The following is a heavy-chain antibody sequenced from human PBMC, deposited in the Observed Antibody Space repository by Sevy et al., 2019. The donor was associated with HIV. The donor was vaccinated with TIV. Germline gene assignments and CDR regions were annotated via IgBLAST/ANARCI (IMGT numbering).Heavy chain of an antibody. V-gene: IGHV1-2*02. Sequence: ASLKVSCKASGYTFTGYYMHWVRQAPGQGLEWMGWINPNSGGTNYAQKFQGRVTMTRDTSISTAYMELSRLRSDDTAVYYCARAGWAYYYYGMDVWGQGTTVTVSS. CDR1: GYTFTGYY. CDR2: INPNSGGT. J-gene: IGHJ6*02. D-gene: IGHD6-19*01. CDR3: ARAGWAYYYYGMDV.